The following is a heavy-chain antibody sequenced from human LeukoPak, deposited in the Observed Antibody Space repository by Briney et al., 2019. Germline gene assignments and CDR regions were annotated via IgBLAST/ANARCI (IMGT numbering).Heavy chain of an antibody. D-gene: IGHD3-16*01. Sequence: GGSLRLSCVASGFIFSRYWMNWVRQAPGKGLEWLANIKEDGSETYHVDSVKGRFTISRDNAKNSLYLQMNNLRVEDTAVYFCTRLGDYWGQGALVTVSS. V-gene: IGHV3-7*01. CDR3: TRLGDY. CDR2: IKEDGSET. CDR1: GFIFSRYW. J-gene: IGHJ4*02.